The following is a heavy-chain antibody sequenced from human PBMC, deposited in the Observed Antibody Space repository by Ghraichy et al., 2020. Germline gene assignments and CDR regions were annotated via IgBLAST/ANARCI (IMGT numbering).Heavy chain of an antibody. CDR2: TYYSGST. J-gene: IGHJ6*02. D-gene: IGHD2-15*01. CDR1: GGSISSGDYY. V-gene: IGHV4-30-4*01. Sequence: SETLSLTCTVSGGSISSGDYYWSWIRQPPGKGLEWIGYTYYSGSTYYNPSLKSRVTISVDTSKNQFSLKLSSVTAADTAVYYCARDPTYCSGGSCYLYYGMDVWGQGTTVTVSS. CDR3: ARDPTYCSGGSCYLYYGMDV.